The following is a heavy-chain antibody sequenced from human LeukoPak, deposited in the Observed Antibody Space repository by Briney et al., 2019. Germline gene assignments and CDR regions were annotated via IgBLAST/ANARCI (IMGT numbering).Heavy chain of an antibody. CDR3: ARGYGNYGY. CDR2: IKQVGSEK. J-gene: IGHJ4*02. D-gene: IGHD4-11*01. Sequence: GGSLTLSCVASGFTLSSYWMSWVRQPPGKGLEWVANIKQVGSEKYYVDSVKGRFTNSKNNEKNPLYLQMNGLRAEDTAVYYGARGYGNYGYWGQGTLVTVSS. CDR1: GFTLSSYW. V-gene: IGHV3-7*01.